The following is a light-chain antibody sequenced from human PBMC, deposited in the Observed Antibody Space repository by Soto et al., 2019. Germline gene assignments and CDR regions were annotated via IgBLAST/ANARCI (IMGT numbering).Light chain of an antibody. CDR3: QQYGSSPWT. CDR2: GAS. CDR1: QTVSDN. V-gene: IGKV3-20*01. Sequence: EIVMTQSPATRSVSPGERATLCGGASQTVSDNLAWYQQKPGQAPRLLIYGASSRATGIPDRSSGSGSGTDFTLTISRLEPEDFAVYYCQQYGSSPWTFGQGTKVDIK. J-gene: IGKJ1*01.